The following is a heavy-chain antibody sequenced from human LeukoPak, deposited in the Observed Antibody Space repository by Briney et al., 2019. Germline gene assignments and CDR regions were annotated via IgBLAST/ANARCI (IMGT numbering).Heavy chain of an antibody. CDR3: ARDRGSGSRSFDY. CDR2: IYYSGST. J-gene: IGHJ4*02. CDR1: GGSISSGGYY. V-gene: IGHV4-31*03. Sequence: SETLSLTCTVSGGSISSGGYYWSWIRQHPGKGLEWIRYIYYSGSTYYNPSLKSRVTISVDTSKNQFSLKLSSVTAADTAVYYCARDRGSGSRSFDYWGQGTLVTVSS. D-gene: IGHD3-10*01.